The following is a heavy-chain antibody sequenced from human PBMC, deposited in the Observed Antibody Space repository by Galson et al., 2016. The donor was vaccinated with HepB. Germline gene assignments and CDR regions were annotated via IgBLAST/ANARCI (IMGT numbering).Heavy chain of an antibody. Sequence: SLRLSCAASGFTFSSTYMPWVRQAPGKGLEWVSLISYGGTTYYEESVKGRFTISRDKYNNILYLQMNSLRADDTAGYYCVRAPALPTPNPWGQGTLVTVSS. J-gene: IGHJ5*02. CDR3: VRAPALPTPNP. D-gene: IGHD2-2*01. CDR1: GFTFSSTY. V-gene: IGHV3-53*01. CDR2: ISYGGTT.